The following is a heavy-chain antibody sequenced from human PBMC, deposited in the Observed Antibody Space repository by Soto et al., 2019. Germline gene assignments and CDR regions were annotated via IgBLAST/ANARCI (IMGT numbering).Heavy chain of an antibody. CDR3: ASQKYYDFWSGPTASFDY. J-gene: IGHJ4*02. Sequence: SQTLSLTCAISGDSVSSNSAAWNWIRQSPSRGLEWLGRTYYRSKWYNDYAVSVKSRITINPDTSKNQFSLQLNSVTPEDTAVYYCASQKYYDFWSGPTASFDYWGQGTLVTVSS. CDR2: TYYRSKWYN. CDR1: GDSVSSNSAA. V-gene: IGHV6-1*01. D-gene: IGHD3-3*01.